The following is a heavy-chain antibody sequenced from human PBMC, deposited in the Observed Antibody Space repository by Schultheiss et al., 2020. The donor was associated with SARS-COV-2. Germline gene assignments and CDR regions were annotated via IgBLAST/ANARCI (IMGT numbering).Heavy chain of an antibody. Sequence: GESLKISCAASGFTFSSYAMTWVRLAPGKGLVWVSRINSDGSSTSYADSVKGRFTISRDNAKNSLYLQMNSLRAEDTAVYYCARDMGYDFWSGYYPPAYYYYYYYMDVWGKGTTVTVSS. V-gene: IGHV3-74*01. CDR2: INSDGSST. CDR1: GFTFSSYA. CDR3: ARDMGYDFWSGYYPPAYYYYYYYMDV. D-gene: IGHD3-3*01. J-gene: IGHJ6*03.